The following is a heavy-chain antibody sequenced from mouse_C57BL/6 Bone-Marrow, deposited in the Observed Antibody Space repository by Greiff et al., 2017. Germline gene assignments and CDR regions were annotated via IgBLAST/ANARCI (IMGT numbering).Heavy chain of an antibody. CDR3: ARGAY. Sequence: QVQLQQSGAALVKPGASVKISCKASGYAFSSYWMTWVKQRPGKGLEWIGQIFPGDGDTNYNGKFKGKSTLTADKAASTAYMQLSSLTSEDSAVYFCARGAYWGQGTLVTVSA. CDR2: IFPGDGDT. V-gene: IGHV1-80*01. J-gene: IGHJ3*01. CDR1: GYAFSSYW.